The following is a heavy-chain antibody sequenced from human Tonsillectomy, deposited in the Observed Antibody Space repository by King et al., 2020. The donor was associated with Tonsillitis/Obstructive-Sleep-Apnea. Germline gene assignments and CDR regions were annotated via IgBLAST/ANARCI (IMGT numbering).Heavy chain of an antibody. Sequence: VQLVESGGGLVQPGGSLKLSGPASGSTFNTNALSWFRQPQGRGREWVSAFISSGGGTYYPDPGKGRFTISRDNSKNTLYLQMNSLRAEDTAVYYCAKNYYDSSGPRYFYYYMDVWGRGTTVTVSS. CDR3: AKNYYDSSGPRYFYYYMDV. J-gene: IGHJ6*03. CDR1: GSTFNTNA. D-gene: IGHD3-22*01. CDR2: FISSGGGT. V-gene: IGHV3-23*04.